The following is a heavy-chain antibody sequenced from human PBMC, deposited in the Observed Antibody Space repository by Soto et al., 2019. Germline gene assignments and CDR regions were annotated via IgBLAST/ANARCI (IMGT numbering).Heavy chain of an antibody. J-gene: IGHJ4*02. CDR2: IYYSGST. CDR3: ARDKGVDGYFDY. Sequence: QVQLQESGPGLVKPSETLSLTCTVSGGSISSYYWSWIRQPPGKGLEWIGYIYYSGSTNYNPSLKSRVTISVDTSKNQFSRKLSSVTAADTAVYYCARDKGVDGYFDYWGQGTLVTVSS. V-gene: IGHV4-59*01. CDR1: GGSISSYY.